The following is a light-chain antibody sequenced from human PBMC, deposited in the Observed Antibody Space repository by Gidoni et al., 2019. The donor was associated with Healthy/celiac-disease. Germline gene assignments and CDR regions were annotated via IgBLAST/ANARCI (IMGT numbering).Light chain of an antibody. CDR2: EGS. J-gene: IGLJ3*02. CDR1: SSDVGSYNL. CDR3: CSDAGSSTSWV. Sequence: SAMTQPASVSGSPGQPVTTSCTGTSSDVGSYNLVSWYQQHPGKAPKLMIYEGSKRPSGVSNRFSGSKAGNTASLTSTGLQAEDEADYYCCSDAGSSTSWVFGGGTKLTVL. V-gene: IGLV2-23*01.